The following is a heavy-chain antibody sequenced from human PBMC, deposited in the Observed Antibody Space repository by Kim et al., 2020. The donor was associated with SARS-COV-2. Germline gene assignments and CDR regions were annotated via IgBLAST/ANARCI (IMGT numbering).Heavy chain of an antibody. CDR1: GFPFSSYG. D-gene: IGHD1-26*01. CDR3: ATAGALGSAASGH. CDR2: IKHDGRDT. J-gene: IGHJ1*01. Sequence: GGSLRLSCAASGFPFSSYGMSWVRQAPGKGLEWVSTIKHDGRDTYYADSVKGRFTISRDNAKNTLYLQMNSLRAEDTAAYYCATAGALGSAASGHGSQGT. V-gene: IGHV3-7*01.